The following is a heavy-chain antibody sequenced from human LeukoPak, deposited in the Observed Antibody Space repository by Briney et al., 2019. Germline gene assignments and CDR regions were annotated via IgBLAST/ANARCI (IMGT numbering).Heavy chain of an antibody. Sequence: PGGSLRLSCAASGFTFSSYAMSWVRQAPGKGLEWVSAISGSGTNTYYADSVKGRFTISRDNYKNTLHLQMNSLRAEDTAVYYCAKDGGDGVGAPVRSLRFWYFDLWGRGTLVTVSS. D-gene: IGHD1-26*01. CDR3: AKDGGDGVGAPVRSLRFWYFDL. CDR1: GFTFSSYA. J-gene: IGHJ2*01. CDR2: ISGSGTNT. V-gene: IGHV3-23*01.